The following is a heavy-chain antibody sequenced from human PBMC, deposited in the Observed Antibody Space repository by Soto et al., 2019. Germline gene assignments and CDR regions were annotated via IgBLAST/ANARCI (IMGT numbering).Heavy chain of an antibody. J-gene: IGHJ6*02. Sequence: GESLKISCKGSGYSFTSYWIGRVRQMPGKGLEWMGIIYPGDSDTRYSPSFQGQVTISVDKSISTAYLRWSSLKASDTAMYYCARRQISMVRGVINNYGMDVWGQATTVTV. D-gene: IGHD3-10*01. CDR2: IYPGDSDT. CDR3: ARRQISMVRGVINNYGMDV. CDR1: GYSFTSYW. V-gene: IGHV5-51*01.